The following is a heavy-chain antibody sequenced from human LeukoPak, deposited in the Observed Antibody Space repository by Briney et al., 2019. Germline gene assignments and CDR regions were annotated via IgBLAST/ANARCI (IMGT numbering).Heavy chain of an antibody. V-gene: IGHV4-30-4*01. Sequence: SETLSLTCTVSGASIRGGDYYWSWIRQPPGKDLEWIDHIFHTGSTYYNPSLESRITISVDTSKNQFSLRLSSVTAADTAVYFCARVADVVTHYFDYWGQGTLVTVSS. D-gene: IGHD2-15*01. CDR3: ARVADVVTHYFDY. CDR1: GASIRGGDYY. J-gene: IGHJ4*02. CDR2: IFHTGST.